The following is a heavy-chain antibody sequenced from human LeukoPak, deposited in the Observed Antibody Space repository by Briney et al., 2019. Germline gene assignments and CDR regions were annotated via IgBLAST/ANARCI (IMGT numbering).Heavy chain of an antibody. CDR2: ISGSGGST. V-gene: IGHV3-23*01. CDR1: GFTFSSYA. J-gene: IGHJ4*02. CDR3: AKYGFGEFHFDY. Sequence: GGSLRLSCAASGFTFSSYAMSWVRQAPGKGLEWVSAISGSGGSTYYADSVKGRFTISRDSSKNTLYLQMNSLRAEDTAVYYCAKYGFGEFHFDYWGQGTLVTVSS. D-gene: IGHD3-10*01.